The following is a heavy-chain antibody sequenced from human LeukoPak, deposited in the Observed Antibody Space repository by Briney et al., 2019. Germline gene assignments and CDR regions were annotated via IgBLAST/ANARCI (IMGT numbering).Heavy chain of an antibody. CDR1: GFTFSSYW. J-gene: IGHJ6*02. V-gene: IGHV3-7*01. CDR2: IKQDGSEK. D-gene: IGHD2-2*01. Sequence: GGSLRLSCAASGFTFSSYWMSWVRQAPGKGLEWVANIKQDGSEKYYVDPVKGRFTISRDNAKNSLYLQMNSLRAEDTAVYYCARARSGVPASYYYYGMDVWGQGTTVTVSS. CDR3: ARARSGVPASYYYYGMDV.